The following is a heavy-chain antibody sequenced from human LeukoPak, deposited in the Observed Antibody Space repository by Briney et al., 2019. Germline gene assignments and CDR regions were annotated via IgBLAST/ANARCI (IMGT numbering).Heavy chain of an antibody. CDR1: GFTFSSYG. CDR2: IEASGGAT. D-gene: IGHD6-19*01. CDR3: AKGSGSGWYGWFAP. V-gene: IGHV3-23*01. J-gene: IGHJ5*02. Sequence: GRSLRLSCAASGFTFSSYGMHWVRQAPGKGLEWVSSIEASGGATYYADSVKGRFTISRDNSKNTLYLQMNSLRAEDTALYYCAKGSGSGWYGWFAPWGQGTLVTVSS.